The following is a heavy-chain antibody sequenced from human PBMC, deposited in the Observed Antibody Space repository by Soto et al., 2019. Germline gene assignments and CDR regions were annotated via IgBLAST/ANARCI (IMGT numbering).Heavy chain of an antibody. CDR2: ISMSDKYI. V-gene: IGHV3-21*01. Sequence: LRLSCVASGFTFSNFGLNCFRQAPSEWLEGGSSISMSDKYIYYADSVKGRFTIARHNAKNSLSLQMNSLRADDTDVYYCERVFCRGDCYSHVDYWGKATLVTVSS. D-gene: IGHD2-21*02. J-gene: IGHJ4*02. CDR3: ERVFCRGDCYSHVDY. CDR1: GFTFSNFG.